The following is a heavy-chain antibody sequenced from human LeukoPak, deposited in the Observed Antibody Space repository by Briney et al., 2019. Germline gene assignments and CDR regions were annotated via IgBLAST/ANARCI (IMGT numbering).Heavy chain of an antibody. CDR2: IIPIFGTA. D-gene: IGHD2-2*01. V-gene: IGHV1-69*01. CDR1: GGTFSSYA. CDR3: ARDPAAIVPAATYNWFDP. Sequence: SVKVSCKASGGTFSSYAISWVRQAPGQGLEWMGGIIPIFGTANYAQKSQGRVTITADESTSTAYMELSSLRSEDTAVYYCARDPAAIVPAATYNWFDPWGQGTLVTVSS. J-gene: IGHJ5*02.